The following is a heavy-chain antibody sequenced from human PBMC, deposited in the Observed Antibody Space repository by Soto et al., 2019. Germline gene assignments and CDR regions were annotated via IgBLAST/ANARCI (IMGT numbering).Heavy chain of an antibody. Sequence: VQLLESGGGLVQPGGSLRLSCAASGFTFSSYAMSWVRQAPGKGLEWVSTISGSGRSTYYADSVKGRLTISRDNSKNTLYLQMNSLRVEDSAVYYCAKGAPLGPTWDNWFDPWGQGTLVTVSS. CDR1: GFTFSSYA. D-gene: IGHD1-26*01. V-gene: IGHV3-23*01. CDR2: ISGSGRST. J-gene: IGHJ5*02. CDR3: AKGAPLGPTWDNWFDP.